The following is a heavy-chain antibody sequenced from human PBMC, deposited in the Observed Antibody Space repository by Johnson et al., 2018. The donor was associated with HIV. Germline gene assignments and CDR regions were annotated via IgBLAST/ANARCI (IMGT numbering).Heavy chain of an antibody. CDR2: IKSDGSTT. CDR3: VRGDGVTSAFDI. J-gene: IGHJ3*02. Sequence: VRLVESGGGLVQPGGSLRLSCAASGFTFSSYWMHWVRQAPGKGLVWVSRIKSDGSTTTYADSVKGRFTISRDNAKNTLYLQMNSLGAEDTAVYYCVRGDGVTSAFDIWGQGTMVTVSS. CDR1: GFTFSSYW. V-gene: IGHV3-74*01. D-gene: IGHD2-21*02.